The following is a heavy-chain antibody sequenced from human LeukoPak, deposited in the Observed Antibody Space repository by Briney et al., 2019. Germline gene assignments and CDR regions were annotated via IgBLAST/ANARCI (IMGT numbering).Heavy chain of an antibody. D-gene: IGHD5-12*01. CDR1: GGTFSSYA. V-gene: IGHV1-69*05. J-gene: IGHJ4*02. CDR3: AREYRYSGYVDY. CDR2: IVPIFGTA. Sequence: GASVKVSCKASGGTFSSYAISWVRQAPGQGLEWMGRIVPIFGTANYAQKFQGRVTITTDESTSTAYMELSSLRSEDTAVYYCAREYRYSGYVDYWGQGTLVTVSS.